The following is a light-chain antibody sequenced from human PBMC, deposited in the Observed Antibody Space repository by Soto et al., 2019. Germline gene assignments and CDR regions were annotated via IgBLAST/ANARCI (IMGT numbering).Light chain of an antibody. V-gene: IGKV3D-20*01. CDR3: QQYDDWPET. J-gene: IGKJ1*01. Sequence: EIVLTQSPCTLSLSPGERATLSCRASQSVSSSYLAWYQLKPGLAPRLLFYDASNRAPGIPARFSGSGSGTEFTLTISSLQSEDFAVYYCQQYDDWPETFAQGTKVDIK. CDR2: DAS. CDR1: QSVSSSY.